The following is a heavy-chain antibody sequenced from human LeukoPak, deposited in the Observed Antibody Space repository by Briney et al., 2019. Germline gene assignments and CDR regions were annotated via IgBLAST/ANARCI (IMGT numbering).Heavy chain of an antibody. J-gene: IGHJ4*02. CDR3: ARALRTGQGDYVPVL. D-gene: IGHD3-10*02. CDR2: IYPGVSET. CDR1: GYKFTNYW. V-gene: IGHV5-51*01. Sequence: GESLKISCKASGYKFTNYWIGWVRQMPGKGQEWMTIIYPGVSETRYSPSFQGQVTISAAKSIDTIYLQWNTLKASDTAMYYCARALRTGQGDYVPVLWGQGTLVTVSS.